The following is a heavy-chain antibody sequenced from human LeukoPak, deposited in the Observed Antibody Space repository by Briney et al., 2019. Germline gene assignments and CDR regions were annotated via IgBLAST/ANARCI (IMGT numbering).Heavy chain of an antibody. CDR2: INHSGST. J-gene: IGHJ4*02. CDR3: ARYGDYDPYYFDY. Sequence: SETLSLTCAVYGGSSSNYYWSWIRQPPGKGLEWIGEINHSGSTNYNPSLKSRVTISVDTSKNQFSLKLTSVTAADTAVYYCARYGDYDPYYFDYWGQGTLVTVSS. CDR1: GGSSSNYY. D-gene: IGHD4-17*01. V-gene: IGHV4-34*01.